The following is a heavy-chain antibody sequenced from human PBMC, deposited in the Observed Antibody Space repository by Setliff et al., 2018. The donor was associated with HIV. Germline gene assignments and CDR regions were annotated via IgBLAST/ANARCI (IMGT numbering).Heavy chain of an antibody. CDR3: ATKGWNAYKAFDY. CDR2: ITHSGST. D-gene: IGHD1-1*01. Sequence: ETLSLTCAVYGDSFSDYSYNWIRQTPEKGLEWIAEITHSGSTSYNPSLRGRVTIALGTSKNHFSLNLRSVTAADTAFYYCATKGWNAYKAFDYWGQGTLVTVSS. J-gene: IGHJ4*02. V-gene: IGHV4-34*01. CDR1: GDSFSDYS.